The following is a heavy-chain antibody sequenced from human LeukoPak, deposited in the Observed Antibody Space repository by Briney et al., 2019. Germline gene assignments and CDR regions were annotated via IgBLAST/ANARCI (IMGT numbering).Heavy chain of an antibody. CDR3: ARGLGSSSSSDAFDI. D-gene: IGHD6-6*01. V-gene: IGHV3-21*01. J-gene: IGHJ3*02. Sequence: GGSLRLSCAASGFTFSSYSMNWVRQAPGKGLEWVSPISSSSSYTYYADSVKGRFTISRDNAKNSLYLQMNSLRAEDTAVYYCARGLGSSSSSDAFDIWGQGTMVTVSS. CDR1: GFTFSSYS. CDR2: ISSSSSYT.